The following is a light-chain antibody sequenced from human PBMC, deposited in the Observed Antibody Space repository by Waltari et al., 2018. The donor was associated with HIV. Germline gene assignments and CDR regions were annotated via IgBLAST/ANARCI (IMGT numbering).Light chain of an antibody. V-gene: IGLV1-47*01. J-gene: IGLJ3*02. Sequence: QSVLTQPPSASATPGQRLTIPCSGSSSNIGSNSVYWYQQLPGTAPKLLSYRNNQRPSGVPDRFSGSKSGTSASLAISGLRSEDEADYYCATWDDSLNVVFGGGTKLTVL. CDR3: ATWDDSLNVV. CDR1: SSNIGSNS. CDR2: RNN.